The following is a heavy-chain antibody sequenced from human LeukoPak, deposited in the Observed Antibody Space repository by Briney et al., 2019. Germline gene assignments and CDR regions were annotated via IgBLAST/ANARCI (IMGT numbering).Heavy chain of an antibody. CDR1: GYSISSSNW. CDR2: IYYSGGT. J-gene: IGHJ1*01. CDR3: ARAGGAAAGTLDEYFST. Sequence: SETLSLTCAVSGYSISSSNWWGWVRQPPGKGLEWIGYIYYSGGTYYNPSLKSRVTMSVDTSKNTFSLKLSSVTTMDTAEYYCARAGGAAAGTLDEYFSTGARAPWSPSPQ. D-gene: IGHD6-13*01. V-gene: IGHV4-28*03.